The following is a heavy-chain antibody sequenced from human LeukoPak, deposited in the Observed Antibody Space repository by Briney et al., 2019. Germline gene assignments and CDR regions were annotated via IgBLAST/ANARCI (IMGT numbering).Heavy chain of an antibody. J-gene: IGHJ4*02. CDR2: ISSSSSYI. CDR1: GFTFSSYE. CDR3: ARDSGGGAPHKY. V-gene: IGHV3-21*01. D-gene: IGHD3-10*01. Sequence: GGSLRLSCAASGFTFSSYEMNWVRQVPGKGLEWVSSISSSSSYIYYADSVKGRFTISRDNAKNSLYLQMNSLRAEDTAVYYCARDSGGGAPHKYWGQGTLVTVSS.